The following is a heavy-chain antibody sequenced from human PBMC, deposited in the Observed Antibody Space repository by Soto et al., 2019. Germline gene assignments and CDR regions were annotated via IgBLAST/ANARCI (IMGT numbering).Heavy chain of an antibody. V-gene: IGHV3-11*05. D-gene: IGHD6-13*01. CDR2: ISSSTSHT. CDR3: ARGRGAAADYFAF. J-gene: IGHJ4*02. Sequence: QVQLVESGGGLVKPGGSLRLSCAVSGFTFSDYYMTWIRQAPGKGLEWVSYISSSTSHTNYADSVKGRFTISRDNAKNSLFLQMNSLRDEDTAVYYCARGRGAAADYFAFWGQGTLVTVSS. CDR1: GFTFSDYY.